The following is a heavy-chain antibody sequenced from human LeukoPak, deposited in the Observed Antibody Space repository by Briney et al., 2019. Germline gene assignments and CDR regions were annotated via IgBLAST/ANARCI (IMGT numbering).Heavy chain of an antibody. CDR3: ARLRGGGPTSLIDY. CDR2: IYYSGST. CDR1: GGSISSSSYY. J-gene: IGHJ4*02. D-gene: IGHD3-16*01. V-gene: IGHV4-39*07. Sequence: SETLSLTCTVSGGSISSSSYYWGWIRQPPGKGLEWIGSIYYSGSTYYNPSLKSRVTISVDTSKNQFSLKRSSVTAADTAVYYCARLRGGGPTSLIDYWGQGTLVTVSS.